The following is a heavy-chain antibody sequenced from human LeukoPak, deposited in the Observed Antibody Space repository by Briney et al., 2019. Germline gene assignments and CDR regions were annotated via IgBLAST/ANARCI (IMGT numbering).Heavy chain of an antibody. V-gene: IGHV3-30*04. J-gene: IGHJ6*04. CDR1: GFTFSSYA. D-gene: IGHD2-15*01. CDR3: ARDPARYCSGGSCYQTYYYYGMDV. CDR2: ISYDGSNK. Sequence: GGCLRLSCAASGFTFSSYAMHWVRQAPGKGLEWVAVISYDGSNKYYADSVKGRFTISRDNSKNTLYLQMNSLRAEDTAVYYCARDPARYCSGGSCYQTYYYYGMDVWGKGTTVTVSS.